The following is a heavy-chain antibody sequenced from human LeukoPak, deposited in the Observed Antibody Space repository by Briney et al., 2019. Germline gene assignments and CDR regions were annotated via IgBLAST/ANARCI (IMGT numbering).Heavy chain of an antibody. CDR3: ARRTTTYYYDSSGYS. CDR2: IYYSGST. CDR1: GGSISSYY. D-gene: IGHD3-22*01. V-gene: IGHV4-59*08. J-gene: IGHJ5*02. Sequence: SETLSLTCTVSGGSISSYYWSWIRQPPGKGLEWIGYIYYSGSTNYNPSLKSRVTISVDTSKNQFSLKLSSVTAADTAVYYCARRTTTYYYDSSGYSWGQGTLVTVSS.